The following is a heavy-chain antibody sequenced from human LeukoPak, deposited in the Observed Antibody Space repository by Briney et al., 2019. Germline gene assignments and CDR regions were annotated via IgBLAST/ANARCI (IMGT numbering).Heavy chain of an antibody. CDR1: GNYW. J-gene: IGHJ4*02. D-gene: IGHD3-3*01. CDR2: INSDGSWT. Sequence: GGSLRLSCAASGNYWMHWVRQVPGKGLVWVSHINSDGSWTGYADSVKGRFTISKDNAKNTVYLQMNSLRAEDTAVYYCARALGTIFGVLDYWGQGTLVTVSS. V-gene: IGHV3-74*01. CDR3: ARALGTIFGVLDY.